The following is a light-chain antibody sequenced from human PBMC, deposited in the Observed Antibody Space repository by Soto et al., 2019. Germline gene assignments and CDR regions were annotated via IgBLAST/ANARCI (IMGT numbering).Light chain of an antibody. CDR2: DAS. V-gene: IGKV3D-20*02. CDR1: QSVSSSN. Sequence: EIVLTRSPGTLSLSAVERATLSFRASQSVSSSNLAWYQQKRGQAPRLLICDASNRATGVPARFSGSGSGTDFTLTISSLEPEDFAVYYCQQRSNWPWSFGQGTKVDIK. CDR3: QQRSNWPWS. J-gene: IGKJ1*01.